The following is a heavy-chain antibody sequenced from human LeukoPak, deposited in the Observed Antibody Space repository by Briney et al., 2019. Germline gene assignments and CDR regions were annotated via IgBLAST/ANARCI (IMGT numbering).Heavy chain of an antibody. J-gene: IGHJ4*02. V-gene: IGHV4-39*07. Sequence: SSETLSLTCTVSGGSISSSSHYWGWIRQPPGKGLEWIGSMYYRGSTYHNPSLKSRVTISVDTSKNQFSLKLSSVTAADTAVYYCATTTIRLGYWGQGTLVTVSS. CDR3: ATTTIRLGY. CDR2: MYYRGST. CDR1: GGSISSSSHY. D-gene: IGHD1-26*01.